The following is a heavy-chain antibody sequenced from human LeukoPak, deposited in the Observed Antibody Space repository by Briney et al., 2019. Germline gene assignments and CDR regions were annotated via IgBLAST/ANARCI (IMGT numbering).Heavy chain of an antibody. D-gene: IGHD6-13*01. CDR1: GGSFSGYY. CDR3: ARRSSRGLYDAFDI. V-gene: IGHV4-34*01. CDR2: INHSGNT. Sequence: SETLSLTCAVYGGSFSGYYWSWIRQPPGKGPEWIGEINHSGNTNSNPSLKSRVTMSVDTSKNQFSLKLSSLTAADTAMYYCARRSSRGLYDAFDIWGQGTMVTVSS. J-gene: IGHJ3*02.